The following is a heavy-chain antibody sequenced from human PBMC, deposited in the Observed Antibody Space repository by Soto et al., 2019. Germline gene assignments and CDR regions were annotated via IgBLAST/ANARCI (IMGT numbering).Heavy chain of an antibody. D-gene: IGHD2-2*01. J-gene: IGHJ4*02. CDR2: ISGSGGST. CDR1: GFTFSSYV. Sequence: EVQLLESGGGLVQPGGSLRVSCAASGFTFSSYVMSWVSQAPGKGLEWVSAISGSGGSTYYADAVKGRFTISRDNSKNTLYLQMNSLRAEDTAVYYCAKGYCSSTSCYYFDYWGQGTLVTVSS. V-gene: IGHV3-23*01. CDR3: AKGYCSSTSCYYFDY.